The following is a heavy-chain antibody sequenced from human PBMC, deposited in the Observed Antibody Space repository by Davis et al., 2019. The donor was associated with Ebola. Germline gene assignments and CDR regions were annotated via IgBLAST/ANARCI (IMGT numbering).Heavy chain of an antibody. CDR1: GDSINSNTYY. J-gene: IGHJ4*02. V-gene: IGHV4-39*02. Sequence: SETLSLTCTVSGDSINSNTYYWGWIRQPPGKGLEWIGSIYYSGSTYYNPSLKSRVTISVDTSKNQFSLKLSSVTAADTAVYYCAREEGYCSGGSCYSGYFDYWGQGTLVTVSS. CDR2: IYYSGST. D-gene: IGHD2-15*01. CDR3: AREEGYCSGGSCYSGYFDY.